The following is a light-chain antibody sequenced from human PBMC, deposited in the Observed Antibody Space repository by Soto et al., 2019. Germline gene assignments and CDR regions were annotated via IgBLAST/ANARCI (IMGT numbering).Light chain of an antibody. J-gene: IGKJ2*01. V-gene: IGKV3-20*01. Sequence: EIVLTQSPGTLSLSPGERATLSCRASQSLSSTYLAWYQQRAGQAPRLLIYAASSRATGTPDRFSGSGSGADFTLTISRLEPEDFAVYFCQQYGSSPYTFGQGTKLEIK. CDR3: QQYGSSPYT. CDR1: QSLSSTY. CDR2: AAS.